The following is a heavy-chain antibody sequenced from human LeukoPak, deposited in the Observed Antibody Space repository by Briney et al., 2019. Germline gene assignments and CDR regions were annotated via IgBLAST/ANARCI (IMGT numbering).Heavy chain of an antibody. D-gene: IGHD3-22*01. J-gene: IGHJ4*02. V-gene: IGHV3-48*01. CDR2: ISSSSSTI. CDR1: GFTVSSNY. Sequence: SGGSLRLACAASGFTVSSNYMSWVRQAPGKGLEWVSYISSSSSTIYYADSVKGRFTISRDNAKNSLYLQMNSLRAEDTAVYYCARGAYYYEDWGQGTLVTVSS. CDR3: ARGAYYYED.